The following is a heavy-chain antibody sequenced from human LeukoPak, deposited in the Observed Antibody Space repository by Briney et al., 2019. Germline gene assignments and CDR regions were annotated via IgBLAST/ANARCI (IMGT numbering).Heavy chain of an antibody. V-gene: IGHV4-38-2*02. Sequence: SETLSLTCTVFGYSISSGYYWGWIRQPPGKGLEWIGSIYHSGSTYYNPSLKSRVTISVDTSKNQFSLKLSSGTAADTAVYYCARGTNWFDPWGQGTLVTVSS. CDR1: GYSISSGYY. CDR2: IYHSGST. D-gene: IGHD3/OR15-3a*01. CDR3: ARGTNWFDP. J-gene: IGHJ5*02.